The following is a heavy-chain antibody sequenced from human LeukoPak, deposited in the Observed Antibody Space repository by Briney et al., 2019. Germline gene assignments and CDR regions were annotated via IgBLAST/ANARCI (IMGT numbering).Heavy chain of an antibody. D-gene: IGHD3-22*01. CDR1: GFTFSSYS. V-gene: IGHV3-48*01. J-gene: IGHJ4*02. CDR3: ARDYYYDSSGYYYFDY. Sequence: PGGSLRLSCAASGFTFSSYSMNWVRQAPGKGLEWVSYISSSSSTIYYADSVKGRFTISRDNAKNSLYLQMNSLRAEDTAVYYCARDYYYDSSGYYYFDYWGQGTLVTVSS. CDR2: ISSSSSTI.